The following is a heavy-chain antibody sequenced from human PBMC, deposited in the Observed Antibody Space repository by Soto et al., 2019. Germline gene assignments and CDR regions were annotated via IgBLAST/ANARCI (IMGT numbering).Heavy chain of an antibody. J-gene: IGHJ6*02. CDR3: AKDYHSATTSDPYGMDV. CDR1: GLIFINYA. V-gene: IGHV3-23*01. CDR2: ITGSGYTP. D-gene: IGHD1-1*01. Sequence: PGGARRRSCAASGLIFINYAMSGVRQAPGKGLEWVSGITGSGYTPYYGDSVSGRFTISRDNSKNTLYLQMNSLRAGDTAIYYCAKDYHSATTSDPYGMDVWGQGRTVTV.